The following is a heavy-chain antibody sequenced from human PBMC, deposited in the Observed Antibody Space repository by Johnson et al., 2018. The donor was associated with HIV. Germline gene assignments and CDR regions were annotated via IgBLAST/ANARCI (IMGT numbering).Heavy chain of an antibody. V-gene: IGHV3-33*06. CDR1: GFTFSSYG. J-gene: IGHJ3*02. D-gene: IGHD3-22*01. CDR3: AKAPRRGYEDACEI. CDR2: IWYDGSNK. Sequence: QVQLVESGGGVVQPGRSLRLSCAASGFTFSSYGMHWVRQAPGKGLEWVAVIWYDGSNKYYADSVKGRFTISRDNSKNTLYLQMNSLRAEATAVYYCAKAPRRGYEDACEIWGQGTMVTVSS.